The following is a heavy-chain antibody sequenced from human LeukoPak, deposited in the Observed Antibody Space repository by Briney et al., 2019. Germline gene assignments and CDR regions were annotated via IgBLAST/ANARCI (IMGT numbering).Heavy chain of an antibody. CDR3: APRRPYYFDS. CDR1: GFTFTTYA. V-gene: IGHV3-23*01. J-gene: IGHJ4*02. Sequence: GGSLRLSCAASGFTFTTYAMSWARQAPGKGLEWVSSITRSGDNTYYADSVKGRLTISRDNSKNTLYLQMNSLRAEDTAIYYCAPRRPYYFDSWGQGTLVTVSS. CDR2: ITRSGDNT.